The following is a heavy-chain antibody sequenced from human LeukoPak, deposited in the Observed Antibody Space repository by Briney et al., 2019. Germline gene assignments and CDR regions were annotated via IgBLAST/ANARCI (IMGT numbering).Heavy chain of an antibody. CDR1: GFTFTGHS. J-gene: IGHJ4*02. V-gene: IGHV3-30*03. D-gene: IGHD1-26*01. CDR2: VSYDEKTI. CDR3: AREKQSGGTPFDY. Sequence: GGSLRLSCAASGFTFTGHSVHWVRHAPGKGLEWVAVVSYDEKTIFYTDSLKGRFSVSRDNSKNTVYLQMNSLRDEDTAVYYCAREKQSGGTPFDYWGQGSLVTVSS.